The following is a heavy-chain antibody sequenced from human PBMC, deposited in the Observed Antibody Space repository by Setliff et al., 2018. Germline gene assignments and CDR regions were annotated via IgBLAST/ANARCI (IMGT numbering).Heavy chain of an antibody. Sequence: GGSLRLSCAASGITLSSYGMDWVRQAPGKGLEWVSFIQTNGNDKNYADSVKGRFTIYRDDSKNTLYLQMDSLRPEDTAVYYCARDPVGGQLIRAGPFDYWGQGTLVTVSS. D-gene: IGHD6-13*01. CDR1: GITLSSYG. CDR2: IQTNGNDK. J-gene: IGHJ4*02. CDR3: ARDPVGGQLIRAGPFDY. V-gene: IGHV3-30*02.